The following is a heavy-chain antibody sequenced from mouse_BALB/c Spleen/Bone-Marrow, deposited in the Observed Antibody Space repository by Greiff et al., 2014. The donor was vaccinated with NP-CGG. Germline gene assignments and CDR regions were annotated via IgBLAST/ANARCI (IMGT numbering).Heavy chain of an antibody. V-gene: IGHV1S135*01. CDR1: GYAFTSYN. D-gene: IGHD2-10*02. Sequence: VQLKQSGPELVKPGASVKVSCKASGYAFTSYNMYWVKQSHGKSLEWIGHIDPYNGGTSYNQMFKGKATLTVDKSSRTAYMHLNSLTSEDSAVYYCAREEYGNGFAYWGQGTLVTVSA. J-gene: IGHJ3*01. CDR3: AREEYGNGFAY. CDR2: IDPYNGGT.